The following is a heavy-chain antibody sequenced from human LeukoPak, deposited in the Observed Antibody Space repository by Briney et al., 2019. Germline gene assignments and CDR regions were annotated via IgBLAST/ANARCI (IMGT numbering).Heavy chain of an antibody. CDR2: INPSGSST. J-gene: IGHJ4*02. V-gene: IGHV1-46*01. CDR3: ARAAYCSGGSCSSYYFDY. CDR1: GYTFTSYY. D-gene: IGHD2-15*01. Sequence: ASVKVSCKASGYTFTSYYLHWVRQAPGQGLEWMGLINPSGSSTSNTQKFQGRVTMTRDTSTSTVYMELSSLRSEDTAVYYCARAAYCSGGSCSSYYFDYWGQGTLVTVSS.